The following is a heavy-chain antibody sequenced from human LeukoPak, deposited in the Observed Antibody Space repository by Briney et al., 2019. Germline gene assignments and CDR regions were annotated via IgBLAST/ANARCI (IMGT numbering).Heavy chain of an antibody. CDR2: ISYDGSNK. CDR3: AKDGLWFGENGAFDI. CDR1: GFPFSSYG. J-gene: IGHJ3*02. D-gene: IGHD3-10*01. Sequence: GGSPRLSCAASGFPFSSYGMHWVRQAPGKGLEGVADISYDGSNKYYADSVKGRFTISRDNSKNTLYLQMNSLRAEDTAVYYCAKDGLWFGENGAFDIWGQGTMVTVSS. V-gene: IGHV3-30*18.